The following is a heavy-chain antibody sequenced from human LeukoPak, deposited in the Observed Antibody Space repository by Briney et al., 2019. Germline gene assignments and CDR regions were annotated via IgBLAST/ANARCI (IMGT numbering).Heavy chain of an antibody. CDR1: GGTFSNAA. J-gene: IGHJ4*02. D-gene: IGHD3/OR15-3a*01. CDR3: ASGPSFDLRTGFFFGYFDD. V-gene: IGHV1-69*04. Sequence: SVKVSCKASGGTFSNAAISWVRQAPVKGLEWMGRVIPFLGTTNYAHKFQGRVTITADKDTQTAYMELRSLTSEDTAVYFCASGPSFDLRTGFFFGYFDDWGQGTLITVSS. CDR2: VIPFLGTT.